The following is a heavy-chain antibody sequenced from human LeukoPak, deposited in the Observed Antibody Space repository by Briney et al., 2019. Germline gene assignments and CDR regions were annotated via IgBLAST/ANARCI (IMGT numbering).Heavy chain of an antibody. D-gene: IGHD5-24*01. CDR3: VKVGTPRGRDGFYFDY. CDR1: GFTFSYYA. Sequence: GGSLRLSCSASGFTFSYYAMHWVRQAPGKGLEYLSGISNTGGTTYHADSVKGRFTISRDNSKNTLYLQMNSLRADDTAVYYWVKVGTPRGRDGFYFDYWDQATPVTVSS. V-gene: IGHV3-64D*09. CDR2: ISNTGGTT. J-gene: IGHJ4*02.